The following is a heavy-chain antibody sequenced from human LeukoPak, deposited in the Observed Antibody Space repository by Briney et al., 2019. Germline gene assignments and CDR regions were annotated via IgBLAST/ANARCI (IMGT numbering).Heavy chain of an antibody. D-gene: IGHD6-19*01. V-gene: IGHV4-34*01. CDR1: GGSFSNYY. CDR3: ARDIAHSSGWGYFDY. CDR2: INHSGST. Sequence: SETLSLTCAVYGGSFSNYYWSWIRQPPGKGLEWIGEINHSGSTNYNPSLKSRVTISVDTSKNQFSLKLSSVTAADTAVYYCARDIAHSSGWGYFDYWGQGTLVTVSS. J-gene: IGHJ4*02.